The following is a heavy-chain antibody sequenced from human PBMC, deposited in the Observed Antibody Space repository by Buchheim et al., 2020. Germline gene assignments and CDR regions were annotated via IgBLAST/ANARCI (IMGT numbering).Heavy chain of an antibody. CDR3: ARGEYDYGDFPPHFDY. CDR2: IYYSGST. CDR1: GGSISSYY. D-gene: IGHD4-17*01. J-gene: IGHJ4*02. Sequence: QVQLQESGPGLVKPSETLSLTCTVSGGSISSYYWSWIRQPPGKGLEWIGYIYYSGSTHYNPSLKSRDTISVDTSTNHLSLKLSAVTAADTAVYDCARGEYDYGDFPPHFDYWGQGTL. V-gene: IGHV4-59*01.